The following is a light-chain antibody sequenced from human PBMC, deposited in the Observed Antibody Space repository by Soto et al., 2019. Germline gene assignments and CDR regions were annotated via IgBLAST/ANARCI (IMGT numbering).Light chain of an antibody. V-gene: IGLV1-40*01. CDR3: QSYDSSLSAYYV. CDR2: GNS. J-gene: IGLJ1*01. Sequence: QSVLTQPPSVSGAPGQRVTISCTGSSSNIGAGYDVHWSQQLPGTAPKLLIYGNSNRPSGVPDRFSGSKSGTSASLAITGLQAEDEADYYCQSYDSSLSAYYVFGTGTKLTVL. CDR1: SSNIGAGYD.